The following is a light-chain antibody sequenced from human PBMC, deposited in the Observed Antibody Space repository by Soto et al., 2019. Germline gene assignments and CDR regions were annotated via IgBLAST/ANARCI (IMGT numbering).Light chain of an antibody. J-gene: IGKJ1*01. CDR1: QSVSSSY. CDR2: VAS. CDR3: QQYGSSPRT. Sequence: EIVLTQSPGALSLSPGERATLSCGASQSVSSSYLAWYQQKPGQAPRLLIYVASTRATGIPDRFSGSGSGTDFTLTISRLEPEDFAVYYCQQYGSSPRTFGQGTKVEI. V-gene: IGKV3-20*01.